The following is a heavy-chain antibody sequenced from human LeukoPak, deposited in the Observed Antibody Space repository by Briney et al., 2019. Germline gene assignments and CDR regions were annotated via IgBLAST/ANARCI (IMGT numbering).Heavy chain of an antibody. CDR2: ISAYNGNT. V-gene: IGHV1-18*01. D-gene: IGHD2-2*02. CDR3: ARFGRIDIVVVPAAIYSWFDP. CDR1: GYTFTSYG. J-gene: IGHJ5*02. Sequence: ASVKVSCKASGYTFTSYGISWVRQAPGQGLEWMGWISAYNGNTNYAQKLQGRVTMATDTSTSTAYMELRSLRSDDTAVYYCARFGRIDIVVVPAAIYSWFDPWGQGTLVTVSS.